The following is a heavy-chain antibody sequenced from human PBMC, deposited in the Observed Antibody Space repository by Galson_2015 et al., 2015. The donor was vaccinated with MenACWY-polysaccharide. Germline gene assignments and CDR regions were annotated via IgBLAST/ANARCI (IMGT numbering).Heavy chain of an antibody. CDR2: IAKDGRNE. J-gene: IGHJ6*02. V-gene: IGHV3-30*03. Sequence: TLRLSCAASEFTFSSSGMHWVRQAPGKGLAWVAVIAKDGRNEVYPDSVRGRFTISRDNSRNTLYLQMNSLRAEDTAVYYCARESGVTTIHYGLDVWGQGTTVTVSS. CDR1: EFTFSSSG. D-gene: IGHD4-17*01. CDR3: ARESGVTTIHYGLDV.